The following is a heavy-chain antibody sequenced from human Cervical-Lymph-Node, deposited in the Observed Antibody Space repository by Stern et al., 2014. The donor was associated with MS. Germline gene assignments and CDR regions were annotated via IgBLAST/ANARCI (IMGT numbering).Heavy chain of an antibody. V-gene: IGHV2-5*02. CDR1: EFSLTTTGAA. CDR2: IFWDDDK. J-gene: IGHJ4*02. Sequence: QVTLRESGPTLVKPTQTLTLTCTFSEFSLTTTGAAVGWLRQSPGKALEWLPLIFWDDDKRYTPSLMNRLTITKDTFRNHVVLRMTNMDPVDSATYYCAHRRSGTMGHFDHWGQGAPVTVSS. CDR3: AHRRSGTMGHFDH. D-gene: IGHD1-1*01.